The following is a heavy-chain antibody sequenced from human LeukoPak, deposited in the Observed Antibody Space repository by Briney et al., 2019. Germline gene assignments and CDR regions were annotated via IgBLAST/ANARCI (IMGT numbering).Heavy chain of an antibody. CDR2: ISGSGGST. Sequence: TGGSLRLSCAASGFTFSSYGMSWVRQAPGKGLEWVSAISGSGGSTYYADSVKGRFTISRDNSKNTLYLQMNSLRAEDTAVYYCASGDSSGWYQFDYWGQGTLVTVSS. J-gene: IGHJ4*02. D-gene: IGHD6-19*01. CDR1: GFTFSSYG. V-gene: IGHV3-23*01. CDR3: ASGDSSGWYQFDY.